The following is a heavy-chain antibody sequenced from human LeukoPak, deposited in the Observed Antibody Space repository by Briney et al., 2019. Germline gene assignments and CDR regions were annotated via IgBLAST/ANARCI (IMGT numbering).Heavy chain of an antibody. J-gene: IGHJ5*02. CDR1: GGSISSYY. D-gene: IGHD2-2*01. CDR3: ARGESLYCSSTSCSNWFDP. Sequence: PSETLSLTCTVSGGSISSYYWSWIRQPPGKGLEWIGEINHSGSTNYNPSLKSRVTISVDTSKNQFSLKLSSVTAADTAVYYCARGESLYCSSTSCSNWFDPWGQGTLVTVSS. V-gene: IGHV4-34*01. CDR2: INHSGST.